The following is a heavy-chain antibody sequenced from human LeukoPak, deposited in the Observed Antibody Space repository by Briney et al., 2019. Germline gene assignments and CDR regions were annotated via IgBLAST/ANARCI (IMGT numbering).Heavy chain of an antibody. CDR1: GFTFSSYS. Sequence: GGSLRLSCAASGFTFSSYSMNWVRQAPGKGLEWVSYISSSSSTIYYADSVKGRLTISRDNAKNSLYLQMNSLRAEDTALYYCAKPYLGDAFDIWGQGTMVTVSS. CDR3: AKPYLGDAFDI. CDR2: ISSSSSTI. D-gene: IGHD7-27*01. V-gene: IGHV3-48*04. J-gene: IGHJ3*02.